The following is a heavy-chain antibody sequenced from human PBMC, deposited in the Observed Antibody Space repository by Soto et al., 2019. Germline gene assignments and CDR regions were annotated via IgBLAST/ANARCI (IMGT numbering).Heavy chain of an antibody. V-gene: IGHV4-59*08. J-gene: IGHJ6*03. Sequence: PSETQSLTYTVSGGSISSYYGSWIRQPPGKGLEWIGYIYYSGSTNYNPSLKSRVTISVDTSKNQFSLKLSSVTAADTAVYYCARHDSGGSYYYYYYMDVWGKGTTVTVSS. D-gene: IGHD2-15*01. CDR2: IYYSGST. CDR1: GGSISSYY. CDR3: ARHDSGGSYYYYYYMDV.